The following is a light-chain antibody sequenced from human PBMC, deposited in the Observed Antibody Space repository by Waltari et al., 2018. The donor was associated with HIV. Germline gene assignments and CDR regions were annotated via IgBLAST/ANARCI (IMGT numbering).Light chain of an antibody. CDR1: SSNIGAGYD. Sequence: QSVLTQPPSVSGAPGQRVTISCTGSSSNIGAGYDVHWYQQLPGTAPKLLSYDNNKRPSGVPDRFSGSKSGTSASLAITGLQADDEADYYCQSYDISLSGLGVFGGGTKLTVL. CDR2: DNN. V-gene: IGLV1-40*01. CDR3: QSYDISLSGLGV. J-gene: IGLJ3*02.